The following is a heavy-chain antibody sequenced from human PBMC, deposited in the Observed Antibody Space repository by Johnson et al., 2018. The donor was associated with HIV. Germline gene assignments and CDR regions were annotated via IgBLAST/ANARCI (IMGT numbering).Heavy chain of an antibody. CDR1: GFTFDDYG. V-gene: IGHV3-20*04. D-gene: IGHD6-13*01. CDR3: ARVRTAAGFDAFDI. J-gene: IGHJ3*02. Sequence: VQLVESGGGVVRPGGSLRLSCAASGFTFDDYGMSWVRQAPGKGLEWVSGLHWNGGRTGYVDTVKGRFTISRDNAKNSLYLQMNSLRAEDTALYYCARVRTAAGFDAFDIWGQGTMVTVSS. CDR2: LHWNGGRT.